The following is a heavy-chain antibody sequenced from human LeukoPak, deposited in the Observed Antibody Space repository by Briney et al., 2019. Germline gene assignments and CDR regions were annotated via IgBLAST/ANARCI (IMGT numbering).Heavy chain of an antibody. J-gene: IGHJ4*02. V-gene: IGHV3-23*01. CDR3: AKDGFDYYDSSGYYYFNY. Sequence: GGSLRLSCAASGFTFSNYAMSWVRQAPGKGLEWGSTISGSGDSTYYADAVKGRVTISRDNSKDTLYLQMNSLRAEDTAVYYCAKDGFDYYDSSGYYYFNYWGQGTLVTVSS. CDR2: ISGSGDST. CDR1: GFTFSNYA. D-gene: IGHD3-22*01.